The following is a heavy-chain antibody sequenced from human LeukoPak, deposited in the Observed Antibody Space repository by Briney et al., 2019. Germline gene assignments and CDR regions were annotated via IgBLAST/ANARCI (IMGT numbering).Heavy chain of an antibody. V-gene: IGHV3-23*01. CDR2: ITGNGIST. D-gene: IGHD5-24*01. CDR1: GFTFRNYA. Sequence: GGSLRLSCAASGFTFRNYAMTWVRQAPGKGLEWVSAITGNGISTYYADSVKGRFTISRDNSKNTLYLQMNSLRAEDTAVYYCAKGNWDGYNRAFDIWGLGTMVTVSS. CDR3: AKGNWDGYNRAFDI. J-gene: IGHJ3*02.